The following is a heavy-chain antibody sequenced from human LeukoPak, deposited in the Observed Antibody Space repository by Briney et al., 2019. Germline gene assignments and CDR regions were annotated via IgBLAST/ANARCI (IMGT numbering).Heavy chain of an antibody. V-gene: IGHV3-23*01. CDR2: ISGSGGST. CDR1: GFTFSSYA. CDR3: AKDLQDIVVVVAATLFDY. J-gene: IGHJ4*02. D-gene: IGHD2-15*01. Sequence: GGSLRLSCAASGFTFSSYAMSWVRQAPGKGLEWVSAISGSGGSTYYADSVTGRFTISRDNSKNTLYLQMNSLRAEDTAVYYCAKDLQDIVVVVAATLFDYWGQGTLVTVSS.